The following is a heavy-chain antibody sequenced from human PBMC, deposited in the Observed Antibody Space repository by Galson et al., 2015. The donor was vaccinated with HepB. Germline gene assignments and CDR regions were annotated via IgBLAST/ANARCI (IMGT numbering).Heavy chain of an antibody. D-gene: IGHD1-1*01. J-gene: IGHJ3*02. CDR1: GDSVSSKIAS. CDR3: GRVYNSNPSGALDI. CDR2: TYYRSKWYN. Sequence: CAISGDSVSSKIASWHWIRQSPSRGLEWLGRTYYRSKWYNDYAVSVKSRMTIKPDTSKNQFSLQLNSVNPEDTAVYYCGRVYNSNPSGALDIWGQGTMVTVSS. V-gene: IGHV6-1*01.